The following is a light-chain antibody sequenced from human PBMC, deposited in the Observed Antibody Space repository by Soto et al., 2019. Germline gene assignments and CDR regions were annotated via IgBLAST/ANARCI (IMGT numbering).Light chain of an antibody. V-gene: IGKV3-20*01. CDR2: GTS. Sequence: EIVLTQSPGTLSLSPLERSTLPCIASQSVKSSYLAWYQHKPGQAPRLLIYGTSSRATGIPDRFSGSGSGTDFTLTISRLEPEDFAVYYCQQYGSSITFGQGTRLEIK. J-gene: IGKJ5*01. CDR1: QSVKSSY. CDR3: QQYGSSIT.